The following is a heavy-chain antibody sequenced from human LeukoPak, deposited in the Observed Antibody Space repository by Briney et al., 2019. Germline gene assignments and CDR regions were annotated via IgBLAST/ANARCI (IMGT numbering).Heavy chain of an antibody. J-gene: IGHJ4*02. V-gene: IGHV4-61*01. CDR3: ARVRQKDGYSS. CDR1: GDSVRTNNYY. D-gene: IGHD6-13*01. CDR2: IHYSGNT. Sequence: PSETLSLTCTVSGDSVRTNNYYWSWIRQPPGEGLEWIGYIHYSGNTNYNTSLKSRVTISVDTSKSQFSLKLSSVTAADTAVYYCARVRQKDGYSSWGQGTLVTVSS.